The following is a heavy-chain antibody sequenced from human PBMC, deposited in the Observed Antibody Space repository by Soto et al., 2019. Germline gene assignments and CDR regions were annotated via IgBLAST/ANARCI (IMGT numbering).Heavy chain of an antibody. D-gene: IGHD3-10*01. CDR3: ARSSFYGSGSYRDLPDY. CDR1: GNTYTRSA. Sequence: GAAVKARCKAWGNTYTRSALHWVRQAPGQRHEWMGWINAGNGNTKYSQKVQGRVTITRDPSASTAYMELSSLRSEDTAVYYCARSSFYGSGSYRDLPDYWGQGTLDT. J-gene: IGHJ1*01. V-gene: IGHV1-3*01. CDR2: INAGNGNT.